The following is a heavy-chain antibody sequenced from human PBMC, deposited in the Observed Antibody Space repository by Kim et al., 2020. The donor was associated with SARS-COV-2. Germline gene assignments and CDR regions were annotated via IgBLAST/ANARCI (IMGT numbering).Heavy chain of an antibody. CDR2: ITYNGGIS. Sequence: GGSLRLSCTASAFTLSGYAMSWVRQTPGKGLEWLSSITYNGGISYYRDSVRGRFTISRDNSKNTLYLQMNSLRADDTALYYCAKDRGHSRPQRFYLWGQG. J-gene: IGHJ5*02. V-gene: IGHV3-23*01. D-gene: IGHD2-2*01. CDR3: AKDRGHSRPQRFYL. CDR1: AFTLSGYA.